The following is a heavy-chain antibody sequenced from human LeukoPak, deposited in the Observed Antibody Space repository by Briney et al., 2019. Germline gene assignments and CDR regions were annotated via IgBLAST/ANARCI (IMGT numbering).Heavy chain of an antibody. Sequence: GGSLRLSCAASTFTFSSYGMSWVRQAPGKGLEWVSAISGSGGSTYYADSVKGRFTISRDNSKNTLYLQMNSLRAEDAAVYFCAKAPVTSCRGAYCYPFDSWGQGTLVTVSS. CDR2: ISGSGGST. D-gene: IGHD2-21*01. J-gene: IGHJ4*02. CDR1: TFTFSSYG. V-gene: IGHV3-23*01. CDR3: AKAPVTSCRGAYCYPFDS.